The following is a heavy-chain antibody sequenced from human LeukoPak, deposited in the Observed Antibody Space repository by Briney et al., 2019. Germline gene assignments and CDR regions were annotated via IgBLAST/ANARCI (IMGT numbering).Heavy chain of an antibody. CDR3: AAENLDTAMVRIPY. CDR2: MHHSGST. V-gene: IGHV4-38-2*01. CDR1: GYSISSGYY. D-gene: IGHD5-18*01. Sequence: SETLSLTCAVSGYSISSGYYWGWMRQPPGKGLEWIGSMHHSGSTSYNPSLKSRVTISVDTSKNQFSLKLSSVTAADTAVYFCAAENLDTAMVRIPYWGQGTLVTVSS. J-gene: IGHJ4*02.